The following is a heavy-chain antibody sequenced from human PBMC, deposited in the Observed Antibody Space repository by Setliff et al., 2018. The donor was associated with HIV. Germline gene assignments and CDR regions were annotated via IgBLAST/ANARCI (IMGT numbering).Heavy chain of an antibody. Sequence: GGSLRLSCAASGFTVSSKYMNWVRQAPGKGLEWVSIIWSAGLTYYADSVRGRFTISRDISKNILFLQMNNLRAEDSAIYYCARELPPDLWGQGTLVTVSS. J-gene: IGHJ5*02. D-gene: IGHD2-15*01. V-gene: IGHV3-53*01. CDR1: GFTVSSKY. CDR3: ARELPPDL. CDR2: IWSAGLT.